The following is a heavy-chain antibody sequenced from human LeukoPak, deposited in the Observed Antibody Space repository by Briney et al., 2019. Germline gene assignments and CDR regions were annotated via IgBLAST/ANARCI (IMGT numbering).Heavy chain of an antibody. Sequence: QPGGSLRLSCETSGFTFISHGMHWVRQTPGKGLEWVAVISKDGGNKFYADSLKGRVTISRDDSRKTIYLHLNTLRPEDSGIYYCAKDGGLTGDNFDHWGLGTLVTVSS. CDR2: ISKDGGNK. CDR3: AKDGGLTGDNFDH. J-gene: IGHJ4*02. D-gene: IGHD3-9*01. CDR1: GFTFISHG. V-gene: IGHV3-30*18.